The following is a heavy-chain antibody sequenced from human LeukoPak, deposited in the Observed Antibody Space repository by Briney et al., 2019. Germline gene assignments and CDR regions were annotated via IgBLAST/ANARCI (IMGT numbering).Heavy chain of an antibody. D-gene: IGHD3-9*01. CDR1: GFTFSSYW. J-gene: IGHJ4*02. Sequence: GGSLRLSCAASGFTFSSYWMSWVRQAPGKGLEWVANIKQDGSEKYYVDSVKGRFTISRDNAKNSLYLQMNSLRAEDTAVYYCARDVSGVRYFDWLSVWGQGTLVTVSS. CDR2: IKQDGSEK. V-gene: IGHV3-7*01. CDR3: ARDVSGVRYFDWLSV.